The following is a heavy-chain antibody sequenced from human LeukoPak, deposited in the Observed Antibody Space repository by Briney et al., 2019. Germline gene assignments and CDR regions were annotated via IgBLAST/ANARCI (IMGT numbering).Heavy chain of an antibody. Sequence: SETLSLTCTVSGGSISSYYWSWIRQPPGKGLEWIGYIYYSGSTNYNPSLKSRVTISVDTSKNQFSLKLSSVTAADTAVYYCERWGTEDGDYPIYWGQGTLVTVSS. V-gene: IGHV4-59*01. CDR2: IYYSGST. CDR1: GGSISSYY. J-gene: IGHJ4*02. D-gene: IGHD4-17*01. CDR3: ERWGTEDGDYPIY.